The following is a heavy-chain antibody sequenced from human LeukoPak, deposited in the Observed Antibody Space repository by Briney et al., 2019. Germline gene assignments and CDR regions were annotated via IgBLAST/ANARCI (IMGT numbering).Heavy chain of an antibody. CDR1: GGSISSYY. Sequence: SETLSLTCSVSGGSISSYYWSWIRQPPGKGLEWIGYIYCSGSTNHNPSLKSRVTISVDTSENQLSLKLSSVTAADTAVYYCARAHSSSWYMDYWGQGTLVTVSS. CDR2: IYCSGST. CDR3: ARAHSSSWYMDY. J-gene: IGHJ4*02. V-gene: IGHV4-59*01. D-gene: IGHD6-13*01.